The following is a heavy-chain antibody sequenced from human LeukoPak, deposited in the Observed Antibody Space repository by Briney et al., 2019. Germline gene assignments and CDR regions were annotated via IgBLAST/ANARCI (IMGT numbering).Heavy chain of an antibody. J-gene: IGHJ6*03. CDR1: GGSISSYY. D-gene: IGHD3-22*01. CDR2: IYYSGST. Sequence: PSETLSLTCTVSGGSISSYYWSWVRQPPGKGLEWIGYIYYSGSTNYNPSLKSRVTISVDTSKNQFSLKLSSVTAADTAVYYCARFPRVFYYDSSGYHYYCMDVWGKGTTVTVSS. CDR3: ARFPRVFYYDSSGYHYYCMDV. V-gene: IGHV4-59*01.